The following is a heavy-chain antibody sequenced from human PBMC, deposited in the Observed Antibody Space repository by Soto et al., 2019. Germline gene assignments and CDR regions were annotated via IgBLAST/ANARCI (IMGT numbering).Heavy chain of an antibody. CDR1: GGTFSNYV. CDR2: IIPISDAA. D-gene: IGHD2-21*01. J-gene: IGHJ4*02. Sequence: QVQLVQSGAEVKKPGSSVKVSCKASGGTFSNYVVNWVRQAPGQGLEWMGRIIPISDAANYAQKFQGRVTITADKSTIKAYMELSSLRSEDTAVYYCASDMTSTVVPYFDSCVQGTLVTVSS. CDR3: ASDMTSTVVPYFDS. V-gene: IGHV1-69*06.